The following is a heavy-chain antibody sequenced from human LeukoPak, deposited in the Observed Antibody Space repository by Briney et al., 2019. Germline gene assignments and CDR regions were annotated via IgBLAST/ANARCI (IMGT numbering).Heavy chain of an antibody. J-gene: IGHJ4*02. V-gene: IGHV3-30-3*01. CDR1: GFTFSSYA. CDR2: ISYDGSHK. Sequence: PGRSLRLSCAASGFTFSSYAMHWVRQAPGKGLEWVAVISYDGSHKYYADSVKGRFTISRDNPKNTLYLQMNSLRAEDTAVYYCAREGYSSGHFDYWGQGTLVTVSS. D-gene: IGHD6-19*01. CDR3: AREGYSSGHFDY.